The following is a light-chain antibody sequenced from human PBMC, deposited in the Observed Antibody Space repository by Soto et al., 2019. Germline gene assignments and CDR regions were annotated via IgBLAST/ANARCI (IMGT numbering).Light chain of an antibody. V-gene: IGKV1-9*01. CDR1: QGISSN. CDR2: AAY. Sequence: IQLTQSPSSLSASVGDRVIITCRASQGISSNLAWYQQKPGKAPKVLINAAYTLQSGVQSRFSGSGSGTDFTLTIRSLQPEDFATYYCKQLKNYPITFGQGTRLEIK. J-gene: IGKJ5*01. CDR3: KQLKNYPIT.